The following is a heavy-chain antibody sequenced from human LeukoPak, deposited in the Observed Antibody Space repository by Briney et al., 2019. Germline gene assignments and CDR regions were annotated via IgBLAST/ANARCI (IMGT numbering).Heavy chain of an antibody. D-gene: IGHD2-15*01. CDR2: INNAGVNT. J-gene: IGHJ5*02. CDR3: ARSFIGYCSGGSCYHYNWFDP. V-gene: IGHV3-11*06. CDR1: GFTFRDYG. Sequence: GGSLRLSCAASGFTFRDYGMSWVRQAPGKGLEWVSSINNAGVNTHYADSVKGRFTISRDNAKNSLYLQMNSLRAEDTAVYYCARSFIGYCSGGSCYHYNWFDPWGQGTLVTVSS.